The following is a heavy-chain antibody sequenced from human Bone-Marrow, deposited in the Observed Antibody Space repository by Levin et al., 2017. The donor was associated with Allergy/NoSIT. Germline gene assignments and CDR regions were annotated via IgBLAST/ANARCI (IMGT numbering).Heavy chain of an antibody. J-gene: IGHJ5*02. V-gene: IGHV4-59*01. D-gene: IGHD6-19*01. Sequence: SETLSLTCTVSGGSISSYYWSWIRQPPGKGLEWIGYIYYSGSTNYNPSLKSRVTISVDTSKNQFSLKLSSVTAADTAVYYCARGLKQWLVHGNWFDPWGQGTLVTVSS. CDR2: IYYSGST. CDR3: ARGLKQWLVHGNWFDP. CDR1: GGSISSYY.